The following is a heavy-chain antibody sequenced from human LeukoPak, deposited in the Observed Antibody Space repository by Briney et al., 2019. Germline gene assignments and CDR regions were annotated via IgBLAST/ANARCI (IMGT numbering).Heavy chain of an antibody. V-gene: IGHV3-23*01. D-gene: IGHD1-7*01. J-gene: IGHJ4*02. Sequence: GGSLRLSCAASGFTFSSYAMSWVRQAPGKGLEWVSAISGSGVSTYYADSVKGRFTVSGDNSKNTLYLQMSSLRAEDTAVYYCAKDERNWNYNLASQTYDWGQGTLVTVSS. CDR2: ISGSGVST. CDR3: AKDERNWNYNLASQTYD. CDR1: GFTFSSYA.